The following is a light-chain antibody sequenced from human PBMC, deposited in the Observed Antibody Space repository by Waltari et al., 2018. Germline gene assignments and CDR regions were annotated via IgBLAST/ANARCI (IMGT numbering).Light chain of an antibody. Sequence: EIVLTQSPGSLSSSPGERVTLSCRASQSVSRALAWYQQKPGQAPRLLIFGASNRATGIPDRFSGSGSETDVSLTISRLEPEEFAVYDWQRYVRLPATFGRGTKVEIK. V-gene: IGKV3-20*01. CDR3: QRYVRLPAT. J-gene: IGKJ1*01. CDR2: GAS. CDR1: QSVSRA.